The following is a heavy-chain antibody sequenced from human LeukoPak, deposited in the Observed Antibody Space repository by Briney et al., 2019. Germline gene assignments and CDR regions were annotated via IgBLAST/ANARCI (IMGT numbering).Heavy chain of an antibody. D-gene: IGHD3-22*01. CDR1: GFTVSSNY. V-gene: IGHV3-53*01. CDR3: ARDLGRYDSNQGPLDAFDI. CDR2: IYTGGST. J-gene: IGHJ3*02. Sequence: GWSLRLSCAASGFTVSSNYMSWVRQAPGRGLEWVSVIYTGGSTYYTDSVKGRFTISRDNSKNTLYLQMNSLRAEDTAVYYCARDLGRYDSNQGPLDAFDIWGQGTMVTVSS.